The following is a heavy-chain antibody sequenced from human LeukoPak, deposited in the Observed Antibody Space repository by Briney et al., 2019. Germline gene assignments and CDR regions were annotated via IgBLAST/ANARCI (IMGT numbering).Heavy chain of an antibody. D-gene: IGHD3-10*02. V-gene: IGHV3-48*03. CDR2: ISSSGSTI. J-gene: IGHJ6*04. CDR3: AELGITMIGGV. CDR1: GFTFSSYE. Sequence: GGSLRLFCGASGFTFSSYEMNWVRQAPGKGLEWVSYISSSGSTINYADSVKGRFTISRDNAKNSLYLQMNSLRAEDTAVYYCAELGITMIGGVWGKGTTVTISS.